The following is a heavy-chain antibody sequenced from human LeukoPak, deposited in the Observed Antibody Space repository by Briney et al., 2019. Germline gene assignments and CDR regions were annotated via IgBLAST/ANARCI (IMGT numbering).Heavy chain of an antibody. CDR3: ARGRARPSSSSGMDV. CDR2: INHSGST. Sequence: SETLSLTCAVYGGSSSGYYWSWIRQPPGKGLEWIGEINHSGSTNYNPSLKSRVTISVDTSKNQFSLKLSSVTAADTAVYYCARGRARPSSSSGMDVWGQGTTVTVSS. J-gene: IGHJ6*02. D-gene: IGHD6-6*01. V-gene: IGHV4-34*01. CDR1: GGSSSGYY.